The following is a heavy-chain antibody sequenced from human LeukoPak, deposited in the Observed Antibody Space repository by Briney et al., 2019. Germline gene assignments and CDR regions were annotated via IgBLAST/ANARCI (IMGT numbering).Heavy chain of an antibody. CDR1: GGSFSGYY. Sequence: PSETLSLTCAVYGGSFSGYYWSWIRQPPGKGLEWIGEINHSGSTNYNPSLKSRVTISVDTSKNQFSLKLSSVTAADTAVYYCARHVDIVATSYWYFDLWGRGTLVTVSS. D-gene: IGHD5-12*01. J-gene: IGHJ2*01. V-gene: IGHV4-34*01. CDR2: INHSGST. CDR3: ARHVDIVATSYWYFDL.